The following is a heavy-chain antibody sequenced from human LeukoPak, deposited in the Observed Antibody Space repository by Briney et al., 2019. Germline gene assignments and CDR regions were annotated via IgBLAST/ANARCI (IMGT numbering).Heavy chain of an antibody. V-gene: IGHV1-18*01. CDR3: AMGETVTTPPRDY. CDR2: ISGYNGNT. J-gene: IGHJ4*02. Sequence: ASVKVSCKVSGYTLTELSMHWVRQAPGQGLEWMGWISGYNGNTNYAQKLQGRVTMTTDTSTSTAYMELTSLRSDDTAVYYCAMGETVTTPPRDYWGQGTLVTVSS. CDR1: GYTLTELS. D-gene: IGHD4-17*01.